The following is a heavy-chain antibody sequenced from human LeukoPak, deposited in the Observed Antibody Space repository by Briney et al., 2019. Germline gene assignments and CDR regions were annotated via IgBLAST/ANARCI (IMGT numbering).Heavy chain of an antibody. V-gene: IGHV3-74*01. CDR1: GLTFSSYW. D-gene: IGHD6-19*01. CDR3: ARVLPIAVAGIDDAFDM. J-gene: IGHJ3*02. Sequence: GESLKISCAASGLTFSSYWMHWVRQSPGKGLVWVSRINGHGSGTTYADSVKGRFTISRDNAKNTLYLEMNSLRVEDTAVYYCARVLPIAVAGIDDAFDMWGQGTMVTVSS. CDR2: INGHGSGT.